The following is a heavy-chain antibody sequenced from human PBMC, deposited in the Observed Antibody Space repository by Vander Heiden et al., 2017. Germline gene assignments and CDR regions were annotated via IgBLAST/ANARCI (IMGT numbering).Heavy chain of an antibody. D-gene: IGHD3-22*01. J-gene: IGHJ4*02. Sequence: EVYLVESGGGLVQPAGSLRLSCAASGFPFSTYSMNWVRQAQGKGLEWISYIGSNSGTIYYADSVKGRFTISRDNVKNSLYLQMNSLRDGDTAVYYCARDPGYSDSSGGDYWGQGTLVTVSS. CDR3: ARDPGYSDSSGGDY. V-gene: IGHV3-48*02. CDR1: GFPFSTYS. CDR2: IGSNSGTI.